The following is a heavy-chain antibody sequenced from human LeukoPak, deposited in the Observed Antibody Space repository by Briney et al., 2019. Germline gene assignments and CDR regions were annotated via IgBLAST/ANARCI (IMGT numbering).Heavy chain of an antibody. CDR3: SRDNDPRDPPHFDY. D-gene: IGHD3-16*01. Sequence: ASVKVSCKASGGTFSNYAISWVRQAPGQGLEWMGGIIPIFGTANYAQKFRGRVTITADKSTRTAYMELSSLTSEDTAVYYCSRDNDPRDPPHFDYGGKGTLVTVPS. CDR2: IIPIFGTA. V-gene: IGHV1-69*06. J-gene: IGHJ4*02. CDR1: GGTFSNYA.